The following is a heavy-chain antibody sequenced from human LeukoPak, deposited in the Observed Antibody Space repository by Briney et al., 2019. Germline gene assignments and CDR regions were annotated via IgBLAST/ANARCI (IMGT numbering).Heavy chain of an antibody. J-gene: IGHJ4*02. CDR2: MNPNSGNT. Sequence: ASVKVSCKASGYTFTSYDINWVRQATGQGLEWMGWMNPNSGNTGYAQKFQGRVTMTRNTSISTAYMELSSLRSEDTAVYYCARDAGDWSISDYWGQGTLVTVSS. V-gene: IGHV1-8*01. CDR3: ARDAGDWSISDY. D-gene: IGHD7-27*01. CDR1: GYTFTSYD.